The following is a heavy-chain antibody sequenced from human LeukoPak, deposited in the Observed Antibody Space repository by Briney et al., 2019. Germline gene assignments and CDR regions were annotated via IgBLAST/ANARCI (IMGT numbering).Heavy chain of an antibody. CDR1: GYTFTNYA. V-gene: IGHV1-18*01. CDR2: ISAYNYNT. Sequence: ASVKVSCKSSGYTFTNYAVSWLRQAPGQGLEWMGWISAYNYNTNYAQKFQGRLTMTTDPSTNTGYMELRSLRSDDTAVYYCAERGGVGFLSSFAWFFFDLWGQGTLVTVSS. CDR3: AERGGVGFLSSFAWFFFDL. J-gene: IGHJ4*02. D-gene: IGHD3-9*01.